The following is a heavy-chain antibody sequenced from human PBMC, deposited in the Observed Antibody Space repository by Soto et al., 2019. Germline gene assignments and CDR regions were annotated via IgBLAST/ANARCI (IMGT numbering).Heavy chain of an antibody. V-gene: IGHV1-24*01. D-gene: IGHD6-13*01. CDR3: ATTSSSWLYYYYGMDV. CDR1: GYTLTELS. Sequence: ASVKVSCKVSGYTLTELSMHWVRQAPGKGLEWMGGFDPEDGETIYAQKFQGRVTMTEDTSTDTAYMELGSLRSEDTAVYYCATTSSSWLYYYYGMDVWGQGTTVTVSS. J-gene: IGHJ6*02. CDR2: FDPEDGET.